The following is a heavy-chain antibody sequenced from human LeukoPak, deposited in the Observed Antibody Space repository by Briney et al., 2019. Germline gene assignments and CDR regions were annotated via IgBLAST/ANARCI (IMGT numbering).Heavy chain of an antibody. Sequence: ASVKVSCKASGYTFAGYYMHWARQAPGQGLEWMGWINPNSGGTNYAQKFQGWVTMTRDTSISTAYMELSRLRSDDTAVYYCAREATVTHDAFDIWGQGTMVTVSS. CDR2: INPNSGGT. CDR1: GYTFAGYY. D-gene: IGHD4-17*01. CDR3: AREATVTHDAFDI. J-gene: IGHJ3*02. V-gene: IGHV1-2*04.